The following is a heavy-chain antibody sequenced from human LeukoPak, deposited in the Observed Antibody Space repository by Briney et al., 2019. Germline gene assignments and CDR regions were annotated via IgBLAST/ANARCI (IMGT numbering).Heavy chain of an antibody. Sequence: GGSLRLSCAASGFTFSSYGMHWVRQAPGKGLEWVAVIWYDGSNKYYADSVKGRFTISRDNSENTLYLQMNSLRAEDTAVYYCARGGWLQRPNWFDPWGQGTLVTVSS. CDR2: IWYDGSNK. CDR3: ARGGWLQRPNWFDP. V-gene: IGHV3-33*01. J-gene: IGHJ5*02. D-gene: IGHD5-24*01. CDR1: GFTFSSYG.